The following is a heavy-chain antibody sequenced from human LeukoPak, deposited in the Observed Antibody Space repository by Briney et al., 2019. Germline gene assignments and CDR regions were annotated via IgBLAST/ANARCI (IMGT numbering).Heavy chain of an antibody. CDR2: INHSGNT. J-gene: IGHJ4*02. D-gene: IGHD3-22*01. CDR3: ARGYYYDSSAYFDY. Sequence: SETLSLTCAVYGGSFSGYYWSWIRQPPGKGLEWIGEINHSGNTNYNPSLKSRVTISVDTSKNQFSLKLSSVTAADTAVYYCARGYYYDSSAYFDYWGQGTPVTVSS. CDR1: GGSFSGYY. V-gene: IGHV4-34*01.